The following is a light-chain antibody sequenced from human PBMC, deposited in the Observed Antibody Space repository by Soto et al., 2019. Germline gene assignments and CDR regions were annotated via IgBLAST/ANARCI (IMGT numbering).Light chain of an antibody. CDR3: QQYGSYSPWT. V-gene: IGKV1-5*03. J-gene: IGKJ1*01. CDR2: KAA. Sequence: DIQMTQSPSTLSASVGDRVTITCRASQSIGSWLDWYQQKPGKATKLLIYKAASLESGVPSRNSGSGSWTKFTLTISSLQPDDFASYYCQQYGSYSPWTFGQGTKVEIK. CDR1: QSIGSW.